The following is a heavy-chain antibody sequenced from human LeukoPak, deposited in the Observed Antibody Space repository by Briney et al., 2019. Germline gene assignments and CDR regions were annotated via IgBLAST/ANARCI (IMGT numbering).Heavy chain of an antibody. CDR2: IIPIFGTA. D-gene: IGHD2-2*01. Sequence: VASVKVSCKASGGTFSSYAISWVRQAPGQGLEWMGGIIPIFGTANYAQKFQGRVTITADESMSTAYLELSSLRSEDTAVYYCAREDGVVVVPAAMPPSAYGMDVWGQGTTVTVSS. CDR1: GGTFSSYA. J-gene: IGHJ6*02. CDR3: AREDGVVVVPAAMPPSAYGMDV. V-gene: IGHV1-69*13.